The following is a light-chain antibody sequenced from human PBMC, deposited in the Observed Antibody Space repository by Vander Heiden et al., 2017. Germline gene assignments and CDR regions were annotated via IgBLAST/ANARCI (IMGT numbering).Light chain of an antibody. V-gene: IGKV1-5*01. CDR2: DAS. CDR3: QQYNSYLLT. Sequence: DIQLTQSPSTLSASVGDRVTITCRASQSISSWLAWYQQKPGKAPKLLIYDASSLESGVPSRFSGSGSGTEFTLTISSLQPDDFATYYCQQYNSYLLTFGGGTKVEIK. CDR1: QSISSW. J-gene: IGKJ4*01.